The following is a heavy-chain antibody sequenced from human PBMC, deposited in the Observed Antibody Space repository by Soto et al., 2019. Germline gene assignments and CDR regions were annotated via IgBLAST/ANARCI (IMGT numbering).Heavy chain of an antibody. V-gene: IGHV3-23*01. CDR1: GFTFSSYA. Sequence: EVQLLESGGGLVQPGGSLRLSCGASGFTFSSYAMSWVRQAPGKGPEWVSAISGSGGSTYYADSVKGRFTIARDNSKNTLYLQMNSLRAEDTAVYYCAKDRVVAATQPFDYWGQGTLVTVSS. J-gene: IGHJ4*02. D-gene: IGHD2-15*01. CDR3: AKDRVVAATQPFDY. CDR2: ISGSGGST.